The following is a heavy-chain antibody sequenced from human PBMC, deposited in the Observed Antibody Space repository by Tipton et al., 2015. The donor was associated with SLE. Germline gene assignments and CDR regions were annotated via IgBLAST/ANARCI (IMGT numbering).Heavy chain of an antibody. CDR2: IYSSGST. CDR1: GGSISSYY. J-gene: IGHJ6*02. Sequence: TLSLTCTVSGGSISSYYWSWIRQPPGKGLEWIGYIYSSGSTNYNPSLKSRVTISVDTSKNQFSLRLSSVTAADTAVYYCATYPTGYYYGLDVWGQGTTVTVSS. V-gene: IGHV4-4*08. CDR3: ATYPTGYYYGLDV.